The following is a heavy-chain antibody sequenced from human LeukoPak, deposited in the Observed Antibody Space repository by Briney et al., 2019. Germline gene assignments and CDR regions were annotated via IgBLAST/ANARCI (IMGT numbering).Heavy chain of an antibody. CDR2: ISSNGGST. J-gene: IGHJ4*02. V-gene: IGHV3-64D*06. Sequence: GGSLRLSCAASGFTFSSYGMHWVRQAPGRGLEYVSAISSNGGSTYYADSVKGRFTISRDNSKNTLYLQMSSLRPDDTSVYFCVKGSCSSTSCYPDYWGQGTLVTVSS. D-gene: IGHD2-2*01. CDR3: VKGSCSSTSCYPDY. CDR1: GFTFSSYG.